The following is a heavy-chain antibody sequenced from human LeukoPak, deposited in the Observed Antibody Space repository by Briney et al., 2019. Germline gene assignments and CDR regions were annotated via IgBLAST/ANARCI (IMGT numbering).Heavy chain of an antibody. CDR1: GFTFSSYG. Sequence: GRSLRLSCAASGFTFSSYGMHWVRQAPGKGLEWVAVIWYDGSNKYYADSVKGRFTISRDNSKNKLYLQMNSLRAEDTAVYYCARDRGIAVAGTVDYWGQGTLVTVSS. D-gene: IGHD6-19*01. CDR2: IWYDGSNK. CDR3: ARDRGIAVAGTVDY. J-gene: IGHJ4*02. V-gene: IGHV3-33*01.